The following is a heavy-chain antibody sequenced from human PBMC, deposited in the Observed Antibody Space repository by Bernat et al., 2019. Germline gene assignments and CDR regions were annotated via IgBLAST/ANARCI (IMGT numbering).Heavy chain of an antibody. D-gene: IGHD5-18*01. Sequence: QVQLVQSGAEVKKPGASVKVSCKASGYTFTGYYMHWVRQAPGQGLEWMGWINPNSGGTNYAQKSQGWVTMTRDTSISTAYMELSRLRSDHTAVYYCARWYSYGGLLNYYYGMDVWGQGTTVTVSS. J-gene: IGHJ6*02. CDR2: INPNSGGT. CDR1: GYTFTGYY. V-gene: IGHV1-2*04. CDR3: ARWYSYGGLLNYYYGMDV.